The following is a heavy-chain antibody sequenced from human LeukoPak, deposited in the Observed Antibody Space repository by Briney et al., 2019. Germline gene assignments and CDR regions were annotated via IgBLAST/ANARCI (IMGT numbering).Heavy chain of an antibody. CDR3: ARAFDTSWDYYYMDV. V-gene: IGHV3-21*01. CDR2: ISSSSRYI. D-gene: IGHD2-2*01. Sequence: GGSLRLSCAASGFTFSSYSMNWVRQAPGKGLEWVSSISSSSRYIYYADSVKGRFTISRDDAKNSLFLQMNSLRAEDTAVYYCARAFDTSWDYYYMDVWGKGTTVTVSS. J-gene: IGHJ6*03. CDR1: GFTFSSYS.